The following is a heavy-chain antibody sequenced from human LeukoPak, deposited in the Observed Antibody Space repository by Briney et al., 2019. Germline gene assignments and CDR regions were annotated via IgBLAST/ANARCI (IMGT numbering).Heavy chain of an antibody. J-gene: IGHJ3*02. CDR1: GYTFTGYY. Sequence: ASVKVSCKATGYTFTGYYMHWVRQAPGQGLEWMERINPNSGGTNYAQKFQGRVTMTRDTSISTAYMELSRLRSDDTAVYYCARLRPNSSGYYLVAFDIWGQGTMVTVSS. CDR2: INPNSGGT. CDR3: ARLRPNSSGYYLVAFDI. V-gene: IGHV1-2*06. D-gene: IGHD3-22*01.